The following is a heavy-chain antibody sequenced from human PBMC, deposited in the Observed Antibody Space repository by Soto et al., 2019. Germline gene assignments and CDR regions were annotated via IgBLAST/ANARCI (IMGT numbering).Heavy chain of an antibody. J-gene: IGHJ6*02. Sequence: SETLSLTCTVSGDSISSTNNYWSWIRQHPGKGLEWIGYIYYSGSTYYNPSLKSRPAISVDTSKNQFSLKLSSVTAADTAVYYCARTVCSSASCYGYYYYGLDVWGQGTTVTVSS. CDR2: IYYSGST. CDR1: GDSISSTNNY. V-gene: IGHV4-31*03. CDR3: ARTVCSSASCYGYYYYGLDV. D-gene: IGHD2-2*01.